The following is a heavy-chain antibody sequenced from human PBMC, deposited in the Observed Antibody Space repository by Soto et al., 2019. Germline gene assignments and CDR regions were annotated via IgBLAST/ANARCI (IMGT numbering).Heavy chain of an antibody. D-gene: IGHD3-10*01. J-gene: IGHJ4*02. CDR3: ATLVDRGVKDY. V-gene: IGHV3-33*01. CDR2: IWNDGNSE. Sequence: QVYLVESGGGVVQPGKSLTLSCAASGFIFSNYGMHWVRQAPGKGLEWVAVIWNDGNSEYYRDSVKGRFTISRDNSKNTLSLQMNNLRAEDTAVYYCATLVDRGVKDYWGRGTLVTVSS. CDR1: GFIFSNYG.